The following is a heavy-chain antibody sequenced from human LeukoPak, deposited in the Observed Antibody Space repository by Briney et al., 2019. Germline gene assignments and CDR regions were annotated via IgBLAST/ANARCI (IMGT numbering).Heavy chain of an antibody. CDR1: GFTVSSNY. CDR2: IYSGGST. Sequence: GGSLRLSCAASGFTVSSNYMSWVRQAPGTGLEWVSVIYSGGSTYYADSVKGRFTISRDNSKNTLYLQMNSLRAEDTAVYYCARVSPSDAFDIWGQGTMVTVSS. V-gene: IGHV3-66*02. CDR3: ARVSPSDAFDI. J-gene: IGHJ3*02.